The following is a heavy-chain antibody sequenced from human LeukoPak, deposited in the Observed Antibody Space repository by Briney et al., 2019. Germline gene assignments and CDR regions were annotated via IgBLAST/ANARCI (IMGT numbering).Heavy chain of an antibody. V-gene: IGHV4-61*02. Sequence: SETLSLTCTVSGGSISSGSYYWSWIRQPAGKGLEWIGRIYTSGSTNYNPSLKSRVTISVDTSKNQFSLKLSSVTAADTAVYYCARKPPRKDAFDIWGQGTMVTVSS. CDR3: ARKPPRKDAFDI. CDR2: IYTSGST. CDR1: GGSISSGSYY. J-gene: IGHJ3*02.